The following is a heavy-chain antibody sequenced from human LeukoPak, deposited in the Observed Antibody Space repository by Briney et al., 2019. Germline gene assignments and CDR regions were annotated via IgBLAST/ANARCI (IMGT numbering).Heavy chain of an antibody. CDR1: GYSISSGYY. Sequence: PSETLSLTCAVSGYSISSGYYWGWIRQPPGKGLEWIGSIYHSGSTYYNPSLKSRVTISVDTSKNQFSLKLSSVTAADTAVYYCARVHCSSTSCSYYYYYYMDVWGKGTTVTVSS. D-gene: IGHD2-2*01. CDR3: ARVHCSSTSCSYYYYYYMDV. CDR2: IYHSGST. V-gene: IGHV4-38-2*01. J-gene: IGHJ6*03.